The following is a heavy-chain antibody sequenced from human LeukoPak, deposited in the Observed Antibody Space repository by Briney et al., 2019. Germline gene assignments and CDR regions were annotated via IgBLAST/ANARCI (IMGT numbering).Heavy chain of an antibody. D-gene: IGHD6-13*01. Sequence: GASVKVSCKASGYTFTSYYMHWVRQAPGQGLEWMGGIIPIFGTANYAQKFQGRVTITADESTSTAYMELSSLRSEDTAVYYCARGLWYSSSWYEYWYYGMDVWGQGTTVTVSS. J-gene: IGHJ6*02. CDR1: GYTFTSYY. V-gene: IGHV1-69*13. CDR3: ARGLWYSSSWYEYWYYGMDV. CDR2: IIPIFGTA.